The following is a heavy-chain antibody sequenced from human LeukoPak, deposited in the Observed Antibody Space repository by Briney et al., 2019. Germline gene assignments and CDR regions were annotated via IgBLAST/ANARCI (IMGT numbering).Heavy chain of an antibody. CDR3: ARRYYGAGSYYWDY. Sequence: SETLSLTRTVSVGSISSYYWSWIRQHPREGLEWVGYIYYSGSTNYNPSLKSRVTISVDTSKNQFSLKLSSVPAADTAVYYCARRYYGAGSYYWDYWGQGTLVTVSS. CDR2: IYYSGST. J-gene: IGHJ4*02. V-gene: IGHV4-59*08. CDR1: VGSISSYY. D-gene: IGHD3-10*01.